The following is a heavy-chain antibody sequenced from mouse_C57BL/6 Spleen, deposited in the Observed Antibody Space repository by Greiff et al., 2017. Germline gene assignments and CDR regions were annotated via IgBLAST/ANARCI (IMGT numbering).Heavy chain of an antibody. CDR2: ISYDGSN. J-gene: IGHJ3*01. CDR1: GYSITSGYY. D-gene: IGHD1-1*01. V-gene: IGHV3-6*01. Sequence: EVKVEESGPGLVKPSQSLSLTCSVTGYSITSGYYWNWIRQFPGNKLEWMGYISYDGSNNYNPSLKNRISITRDTSKNQFFLKLNSVTTEDTATYYCASSYYGSSWFAYWGQGTLVTVSA. CDR3: ASSYYGSSWFAY.